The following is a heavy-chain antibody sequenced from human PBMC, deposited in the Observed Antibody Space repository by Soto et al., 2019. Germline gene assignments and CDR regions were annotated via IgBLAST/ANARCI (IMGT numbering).Heavy chain of an antibody. CDR3: AGRTYGSGTYYRHKQYFSYSGLDV. CDR1: GGTFSSYA. CDR2: IIPMYGAA. D-gene: IGHD3-10*01. J-gene: IGHJ6*02. Sequence: QVQLVQSGAEVKKPGSSVKVSCEASGGTFSSYAFSWVRQAPGQGLEWLGVIIPMYGAADYAQNSQGRVTITVDESPGTVQMELSSVRFEVRDAYFCAGRTYGSGTYYRHKQYFSYSGLDVWGQGTTVTV. V-gene: IGHV1-69*01.